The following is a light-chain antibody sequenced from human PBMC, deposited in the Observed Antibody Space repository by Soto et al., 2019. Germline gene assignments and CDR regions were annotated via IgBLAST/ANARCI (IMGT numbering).Light chain of an antibody. Sequence: ERVMTQSPVTLSVSPGESVTLSCRASQSVGTNLAWYQQKPGQAPSLLIYGVSTRATGIPTRFSGSGSGRQLTLTISSLQSEDFGVYYCQQYNNWPQTFGQGTKVEIK. CDR3: QQYNNWPQT. CDR2: GVS. V-gene: IGKV3-15*01. J-gene: IGKJ1*01. CDR1: QSVGTN.